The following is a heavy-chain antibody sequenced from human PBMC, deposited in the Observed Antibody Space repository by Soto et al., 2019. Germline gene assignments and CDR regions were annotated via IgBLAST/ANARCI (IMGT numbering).Heavy chain of an antibody. D-gene: IGHD3-3*01. V-gene: IGHV4-59*01. CDR3: ARDRSPNDFWSGYYLPLRGYFDY. Sequence: SETLSLTCTVSGGSISSYYWSWIRQPPGKGLEWIGYIYYSGSTNYNPSLKSRVTISVDTSKNQFSLKLSSVTAADTAVYYCARDRSPNDFWSGYYLPLRGYFDYWGQGTLVTVSS. CDR1: GGSISSYY. J-gene: IGHJ4*02. CDR2: IYYSGST.